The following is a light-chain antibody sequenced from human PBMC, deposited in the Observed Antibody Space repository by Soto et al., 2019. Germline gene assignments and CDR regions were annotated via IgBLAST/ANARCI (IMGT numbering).Light chain of an antibody. CDR1: SSNIGSNY. CDR3: AAWDDSLWSEV. J-gene: IGLJ2*01. Sequence: QAVVTQPPSASGTPGQRVTISCSGSSSNIGSNYVYWYQQLPGTAPKLLIYRNNQRPSGVPDRFSGSKSGTSASLAISGLRSEDEADYYCAAWDDSLWSEVFGGGTKLTVL. V-gene: IGLV1-47*01. CDR2: RNN.